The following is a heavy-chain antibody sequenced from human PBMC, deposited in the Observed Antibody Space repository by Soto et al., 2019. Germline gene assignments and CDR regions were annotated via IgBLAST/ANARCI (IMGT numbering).Heavy chain of an antibody. Sequence: EVQLVESGGGLVQPGGSLRLSCAASGFSVSSKCMSWVRQAPGKGLEWVSVFYSGGTIYYADSVKGRFTISRDNSRNTVYHQMNSLRAEDTAVYYCAGGSKVTTFQYYYYMDVWGKGTTVTVSS. CDR2: FYSGGTI. CDR3: AGGSKVTTFQYYYYMDV. CDR1: GFSVSSKC. V-gene: IGHV3-66*01. D-gene: IGHD4-17*01. J-gene: IGHJ6*03.